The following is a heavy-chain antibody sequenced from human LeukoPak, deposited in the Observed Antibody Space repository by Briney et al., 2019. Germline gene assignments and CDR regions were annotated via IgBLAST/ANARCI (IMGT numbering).Heavy chain of an antibody. J-gene: IGHJ3*02. V-gene: IGHV4-4*08. D-gene: IGHD5-24*01. Sequence: SETLSLTCTVSGGXFSTYYWSWIRQPPGKRLEWIGYIYTTGSTNYNPSLESRVTISVDTSKKQFSLKLRSVTAADTAVYYCARLRRLRDGCNAFDIWGQGRMVTVSS. CDR3: ARLRRLRDGCNAFDI. CDR2: IYTTGST. CDR1: GGXFSTYY.